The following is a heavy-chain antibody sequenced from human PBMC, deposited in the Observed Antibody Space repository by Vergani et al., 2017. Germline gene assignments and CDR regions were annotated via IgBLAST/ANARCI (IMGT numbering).Heavy chain of an antibody. CDR2: IRGSGGST. CDR1: GFTFSSYA. Sequence: EVQLLESGGGLVKPGGSLRLSCAASGFTFSSYAMSWVRTAPGKGLEWVLAIRGSGGSTYYVDSVKGRFTISRDNSKKTLYLQMNSLRAEDTAVAYCAKTSGAALAPYGYYYCGMDVWGQGTTVTVSS. D-gene: IGHD3-10*01. J-gene: IGHJ6*02. V-gene: IGHV3-23*01. CDR3: AKTSGAALAPYGYYYCGMDV.